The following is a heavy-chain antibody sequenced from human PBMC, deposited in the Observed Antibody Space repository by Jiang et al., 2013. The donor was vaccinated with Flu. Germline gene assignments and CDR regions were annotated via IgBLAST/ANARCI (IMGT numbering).Heavy chain of an antibody. CDR2: ISAYNGNT. V-gene: IGHV1-18*01. CDR3: ARDLGAAVAGTGNDY. Sequence: GLEWMGWISAYNGNTNCAQKLQGRVTMTTDTSTSTAYMELRSLRSDDTAVYYCARDLGAAVAGTGNDYWGQGTLVTVSS. D-gene: IGHD6-19*01. J-gene: IGHJ4*02.